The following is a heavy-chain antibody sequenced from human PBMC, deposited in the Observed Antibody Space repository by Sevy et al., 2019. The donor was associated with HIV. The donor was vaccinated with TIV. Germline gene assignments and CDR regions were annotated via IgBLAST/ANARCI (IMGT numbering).Heavy chain of an antibody. CDR3: VVRGYSYDF. Sequence: ASVKVSCKASGYTFTAYYIHWVRQAPGQGLEWMGWISPNSGDTDYAEKFQDRVTMTRDTSISTAYMDLSRLSSDDTASYYCVVRGYSYDFWGQGTLVTVSS. CDR1: GYTFTAYY. V-gene: IGHV1-2*02. D-gene: IGHD5-18*01. CDR2: ISPNSGDT. J-gene: IGHJ4*02.